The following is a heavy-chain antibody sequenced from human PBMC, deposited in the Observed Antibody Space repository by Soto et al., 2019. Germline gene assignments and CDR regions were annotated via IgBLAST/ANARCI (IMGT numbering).Heavy chain of an antibody. Sequence: EVQVLESGGGLVQPGGSLRLSCAASGFISWVRQAPGKGLEWVSASSDYGANTYYVDTVKSRFTISRDNAKNTLYLQMTSLRAEDTAVYYWAKGFSGHYFDCRGQGTLVTVSS. J-gene: IGHJ5*01. CDR2: SSDYGANT. CDR1: GFI. CDR3: AKGFSGHYFDC. D-gene: IGHD3-22*01. V-gene: IGHV3-23*01.